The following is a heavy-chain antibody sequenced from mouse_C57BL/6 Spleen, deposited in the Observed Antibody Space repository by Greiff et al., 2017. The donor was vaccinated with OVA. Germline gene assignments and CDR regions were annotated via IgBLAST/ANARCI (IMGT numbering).Heavy chain of an antibody. CDR3: TSYDYDLAY. D-gene: IGHD2-4*01. J-gene: IGHJ3*01. V-gene: IGHV1-15*01. CDR2: IDPETGGT. CDR1: GYTFTDYE. Sequence: VKLVESGAELVRPGASVTLSCKASGYTFTDYEMHWVKQTPVHGLEWIGAIDPETGGTAYNQKFKGKAILTADKSSSTAYMELRSLTSEDSAVYYCTSYDYDLAYWGQGTLVTVSA.